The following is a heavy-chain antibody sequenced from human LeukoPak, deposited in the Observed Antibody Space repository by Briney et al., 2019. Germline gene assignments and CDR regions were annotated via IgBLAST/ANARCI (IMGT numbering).Heavy chain of an antibody. Sequence: GGSLRLSCAASGFTFSSSSMYWVRQAPGKGLEWVSSISSSSSYIDYADTVKGRITISRDKAKNSMSLQMNSLRAEDTAVYYCARALPSPLYSGSYADAFDIWGQGTMVTVSS. V-gene: IGHV3-21*01. J-gene: IGHJ3*02. CDR1: GFTFSSSS. CDR3: ARALPSPLYSGSYADAFDI. D-gene: IGHD1-26*01. CDR2: ISSSSSYI.